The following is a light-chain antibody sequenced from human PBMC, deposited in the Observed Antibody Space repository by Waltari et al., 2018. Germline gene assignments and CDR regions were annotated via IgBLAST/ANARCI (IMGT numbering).Light chain of an antibody. J-gene: IGLJ2*01. CDR3: LSRDTTSTRA. CDR2: GQD. CDR1: SLRRYY. V-gene: IGLV3-19*01. Sequence: SSELTQDPAVSVALGQTVSITCKGDSLRRYYASWYQQRPGQAPILILYGQDNRPSGIPDRFSGSTSGNTASLTITGAQAEDEADYYCLSRDTTSTRAFGGGTRLTV.